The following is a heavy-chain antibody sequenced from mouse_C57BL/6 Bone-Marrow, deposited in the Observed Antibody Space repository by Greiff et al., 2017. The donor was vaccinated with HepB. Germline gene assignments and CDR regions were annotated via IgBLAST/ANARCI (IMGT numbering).Heavy chain of an antibody. CDR1: GYSITSGYY. CDR3: ARFYGIPFAY. D-gene: IGHD2-1*01. J-gene: IGHJ3*01. V-gene: IGHV3-6*01. CDR2: ISYDGSN. Sequence: ESGPGLVKPSQSLSLTCSVTGYSITSGYYWNWIRQFPGNKLEWMGYISYDGSNNYNPSLKNRISITRDTSKNQFFLKLNSVTTEDTATYYCARFYGIPFAYWGQGTLVTVSA.